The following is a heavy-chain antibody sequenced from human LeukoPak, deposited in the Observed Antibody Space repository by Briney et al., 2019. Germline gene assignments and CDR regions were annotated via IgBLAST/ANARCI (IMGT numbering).Heavy chain of an antibody. J-gene: IGHJ4*02. CDR2: ISSSSSYI. CDR3: ARVNRNGRNFGY. CDR1: GFTFSSYS. V-gene: IGHV3-21*01. Sequence: PGGSLRLSCAASGFTFSSYSMNWVRQAPGKGLEWVSSISSSSSYIYYADSVKGRFTISRDNAKNSLYLQMNSLRAEDTAVYYCARVNRNGRNFGYWGQGTLVTVSS.